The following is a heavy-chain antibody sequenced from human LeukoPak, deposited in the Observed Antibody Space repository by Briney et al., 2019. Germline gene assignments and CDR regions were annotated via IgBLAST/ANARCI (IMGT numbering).Heavy chain of an antibody. CDR2: MYLGGTT. J-gene: IGHJ4*02. D-gene: IGHD6-19*01. Sequence: PSGTLSLTCIVSGGSISSLNLWSWLRQPPGQGLEWIGEMYLGGTTNFNPSLKSRVTILIDKSKNQLSLQLTSVTAADTAVNYCAGLEGRYSTDWFYFFDYWGQGALVTVSS. V-gene: IGHV4-4*02. CDR1: GGSISSLNL. CDR3: AGLEGRYSTDWFYFFDY.